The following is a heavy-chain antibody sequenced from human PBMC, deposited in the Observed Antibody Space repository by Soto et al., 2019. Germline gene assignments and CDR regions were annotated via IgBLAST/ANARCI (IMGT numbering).Heavy chain of an antibody. CDR1: GGSISSSSYY. J-gene: IGHJ4*02. CDR3: AILRGYLDY. D-gene: IGHD2-15*01. CDR2: IYYSGST. Sequence: SETLSLTCIVSGGSISSSSYYWGWIRQPPGKGLEWIASIYYSGSTYYNPPLESRVTISVDTSKNQFSLKLSSVTAADTAVYYCAILRGYLDYWGQGTLVTVYS. V-gene: IGHV4-39*01.